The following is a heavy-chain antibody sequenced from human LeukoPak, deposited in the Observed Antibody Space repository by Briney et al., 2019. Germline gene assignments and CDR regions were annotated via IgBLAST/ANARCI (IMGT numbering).Heavy chain of an antibody. CDR1: GFTFSSYS. V-gene: IGHV3-21*01. D-gene: IGHD3-22*01. J-gene: IGHJ4*02. CDR3: ARARNDYYDSSGSPAQGPDY. Sequence: GGSPRLSCAASGFTFSSYSMNWVRQAPGKGLEWVSSISSSSSYIYYADSVKGRFTISRDNAKNSLYLQMNSLRAEDTAVYYCARARNDYYDSSGSPAQGPDYWGQATLVTLSS. CDR2: ISSSSSYI.